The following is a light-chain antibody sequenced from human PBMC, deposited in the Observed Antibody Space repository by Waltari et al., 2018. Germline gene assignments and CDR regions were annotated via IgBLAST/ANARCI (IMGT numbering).Light chain of an antibody. CDR3: QQSYSTPYT. CDR2: AAS. Sequence: DIQMTQSPSSLSASVGDRVTITCRASQSISSYLNWYQQKPVKAPKLLIYAASSLQSGVPSRFSGSGSGTDFTLTISSLQPEDFATYYCQQSYSTPYTFGQGTKLEIK. J-gene: IGKJ2*01. V-gene: IGKV1-39*01. CDR1: QSISSY.